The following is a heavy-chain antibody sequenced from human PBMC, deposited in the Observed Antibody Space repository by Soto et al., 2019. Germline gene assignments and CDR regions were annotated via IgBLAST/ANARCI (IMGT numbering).Heavy chain of an antibody. J-gene: IGHJ4*02. Sequence: ASVKVSCKTSGYTFTSHGINWVRQAPGQGLEWMGWVSSYNDKTNYAQKFQGRVTMITDTSTSTAYMDLRSLRSDDTAMYYCARSCPGGPCYSIYWGQ. V-gene: IGHV1-18*01. CDR1: GYTFTSHG. D-gene: IGHD2-15*01. CDR3: ARSCPGGPCYSIY. CDR2: VSSYNDKT.